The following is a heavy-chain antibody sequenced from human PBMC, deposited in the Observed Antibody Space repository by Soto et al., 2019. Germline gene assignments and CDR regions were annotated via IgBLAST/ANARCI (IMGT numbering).Heavy chain of an antibody. V-gene: IGHV4-59*01. CDR1: GASISSYY. CDR3: ARWLTQETFDV. J-gene: IGHJ3*01. D-gene: IGHD3-9*01. Sequence: QVQLQESGPGLVKPSETPSLTCIVSGASISSYYWSWIRQPPGKGLEWIGCIYYSGSTNYNPSLKSRASISGDTSKNQFSLTLTSVTAADTAVYYCARWLTQETFDVWGQGTMVTVSS. CDR2: IYYSGST.